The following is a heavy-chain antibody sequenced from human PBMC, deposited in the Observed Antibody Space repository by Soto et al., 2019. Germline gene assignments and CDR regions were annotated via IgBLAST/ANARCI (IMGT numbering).Heavy chain of an antibody. CDR1: RHTFSTYA. CDR3: ARDGAVAGGINFDY. Sequence: QVQLVQSGAEVKKPGASVKVSCKASRHTFSTYAIHWVRQAPGQRLEWMGWINAGNGNTKYSQKFQGRVTITRDTSASTAYMELSSLRSEDTAVYYCARDGAVAGGINFDYWGQGTLVTVSS. CDR2: INAGNGNT. D-gene: IGHD6-19*01. V-gene: IGHV1-3*01. J-gene: IGHJ4*02.